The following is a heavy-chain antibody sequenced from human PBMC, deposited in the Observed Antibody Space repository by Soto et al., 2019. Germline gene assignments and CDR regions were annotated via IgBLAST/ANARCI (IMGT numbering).Heavy chain of an antibody. D-gene: IGHD2-15*01. CDR3: ARGAGYCSGGSCYGRDWFDP. CDR2: IYVGVTT. J-gene: IGHJ5*02. V-gene: IGHV3-53*01. CDR1: GVSVSSDY. Sequence: EVQLVESGGGLIQPGGSLSLSCAASGVSVSSDYMTWVRQAPGKGLEWVSVIYVGVTTSYAESVKGRFIVSRDNSKNTLYLQMNSRRVEDTAVYYCARGAGYCSGGSCYGRDWFDPWGQGVLVTVST.